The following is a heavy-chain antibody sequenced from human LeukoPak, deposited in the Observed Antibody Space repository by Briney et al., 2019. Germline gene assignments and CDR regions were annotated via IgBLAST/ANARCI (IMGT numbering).Heavy chain of an antibody. CDR3: AREAGWWERDDAFDV. J-gene: IGHJ3*01. CDR1: GFPFSAYT. CDR2: ISRSSSHI. V-gene: IGHV3-21*01. Sequence: GGSLRLSCAASGFPFSAYTMNWVRQAPGKGLEWVSSISRSSSHIYYADSVKGRFTISRDNARNSLYLQMNSLRAEDTAVYYCAREAGWWERDDAFDVWGQGTVVTVSS. D-gene: IGHD2-15*01.